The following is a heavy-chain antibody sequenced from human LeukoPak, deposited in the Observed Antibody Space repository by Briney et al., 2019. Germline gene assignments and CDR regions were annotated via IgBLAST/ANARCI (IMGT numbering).Heavy chain of an antibody. J-gene: IGHJ6*03. V-gene: IGHV3-23*01. CDR2: ISGSGGST. CDR1: GFTFSSYA. CDR3: AGDYYYYYMDV. Sequence: GGSLRLSCAASGFTFSSYAMSWVRQAPGKGLEWVSLISGSGGSTYYADSVKGRFTISRDNAKNSLYLQMNSLRAEDTAVYYCAGDYYYYYMDVWGKGTTVTVSS.